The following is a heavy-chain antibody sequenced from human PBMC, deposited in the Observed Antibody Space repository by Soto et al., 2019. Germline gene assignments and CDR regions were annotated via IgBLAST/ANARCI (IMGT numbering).Heavy chain of an antibody. D-gene: IGHD3-16*02. V-gene: IGHV4-59*01. CDR2: IHYSGSA. CDR3: ARGKIVVP. Sequence: QVQLQESGPGLVKPSETLSLTCTISGGSISTYYWSWIRQPPGKGLEWIGYIHYSGSANYNPSLKSRGTMSVDTSKNQYSLKLSSVTAADTAVYFCARGKIVVPWGQGTLVTVSS. J-gene: IGHJ5*02. CDR1: GGSISTYY.